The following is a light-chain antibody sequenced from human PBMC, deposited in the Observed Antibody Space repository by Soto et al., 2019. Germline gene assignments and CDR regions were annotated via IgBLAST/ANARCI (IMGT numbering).Light chain of an antibody. CDR3: QQRSNWPPLT. CDR2: DAS. CDR1: QSVSSY. J-gene: IGKJ5*01. Sequence: EVGWTQSPATLSLSPGERATLSCRASQSVSSYLALYQQKPGQAPMLLIYDASNRATGIPARFSGSGSGTDFTLTISSLEPEDFAVYYCQQRSNWPPLTFGQGTRLEIK. V-gene: IGKV3-11*01.